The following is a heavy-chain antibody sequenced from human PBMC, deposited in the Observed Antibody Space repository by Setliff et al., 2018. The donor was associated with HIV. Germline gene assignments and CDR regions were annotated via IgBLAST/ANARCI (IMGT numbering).Heavy chain of an antibody. V-gene: IGHV1-46*01. CDR3: TTAVAQNWYGSGNENY. D-gene: IGHD3-10*01. J-gene: IGHJ4*02. CDR2: INPSSGDT. Sequence: ASVKVSCKASGYSFTNYYIHWVRQAPGQGLEWMGVINPSSGDTLYAQNFQGRFTISRDDSRSTLYLQMNSLITEDTALYYCTTAVAQNWYGSGNENYWGQGTLVTVSS. CDR1: GYSFTNYY.